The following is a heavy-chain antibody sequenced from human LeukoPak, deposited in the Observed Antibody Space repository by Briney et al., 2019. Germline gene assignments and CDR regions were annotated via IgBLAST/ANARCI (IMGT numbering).Heavy chain of an antibody. Sequence: QSGRSLRLSCAASGFTFSSYGMHWVRQAPGKGLEWVAVISYDGSNKYYADSVKGRFTISRDNSKNTLYLQMNSLRAEDTAVYYCARDLTLWPPLIDYWGQGTLVTVSS. CDR3: ARDLTLWPPLIDY. V-gene: IGHV3-30*03. J-gene: IGHJ4*02. D-gene: IGHD2/OR15-2a*01. CDR2: ISYDGSNK. CDR1: GFTFSSYG.